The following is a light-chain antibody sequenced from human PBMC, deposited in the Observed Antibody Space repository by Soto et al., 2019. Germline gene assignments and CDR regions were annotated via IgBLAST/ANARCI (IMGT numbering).Light chain of an antibody. V-gene: IGLV1-44*01. CDR2: SNN. CDR3: AAWDDRLTGHVV. J-gene: IGLJ2*01. CDR1: SFNIGSNS. Sequence: QSVLTQPPSASGTPGQRVTISCSGSSFNIGSNSVNWYQQLPGAAPKLLIYSNNQRPSEVPDRFSGSKSGTSASLAISGLQSEDEADYYCAAWDDRLTGHVVFGGGTKVTVL.